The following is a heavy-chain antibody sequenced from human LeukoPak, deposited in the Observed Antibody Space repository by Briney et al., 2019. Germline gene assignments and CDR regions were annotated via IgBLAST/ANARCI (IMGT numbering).Heavy chain of an antibody. Sequence: GGSLRLSCAASGFTFSSYAMHWVRQAPGKGLEYVSAISSNGGSTYYANSVKGRFTISRDNSKNTLYLQMGSLRAEDMAVYYCARGRCSGGSCYFDYWGQGTLVTVSS. CDR2: ISSNGGST. D-gene: IGHD2-15*01. CDR1: GFTFSSYA. J-gene: IGHJ4*02. CDR3: ARGRCSGGSCYFDY. V-gene: IGHV3-64*01.